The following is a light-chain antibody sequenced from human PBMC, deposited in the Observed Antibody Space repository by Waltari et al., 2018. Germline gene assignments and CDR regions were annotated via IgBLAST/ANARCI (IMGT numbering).Light chain of an antibody. J-gene: IGLJ2*01. CDR2: DTT. CDR1: TSNIGARFD. Sequence: SVLTQPPSVSGAPGQRVTISCTGSTSNIGARFDVHWYQQLPGTAPKLLIYDTTNRPSGVPDRFAGSRSGTSASLAISGLQPEDEADYYCQSYDHTLSASVVGGGTKLTVL. CDR3: QSYDHTLSASV. V-gene: IGLV1-40*01.